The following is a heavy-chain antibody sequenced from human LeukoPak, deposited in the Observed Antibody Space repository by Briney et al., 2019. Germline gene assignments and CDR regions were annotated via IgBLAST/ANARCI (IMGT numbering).Heavy chain of an antibody. CDR3: ARDLDKHNYYDSSGYDAFDI. CDR2: IYYSGST. V-gene: IGHV4-39*07. D-gene: IGHD3-22*01. CDR1: GGSISSSSYY. J-gene: IGHJ3*02. Sequence: SETLSLTCTVSGGSISSSSYYWGWIRQPPGKGLEWIGSIYYSGSTYYNPSLKSRVTISVDTSKNQFSLKLSSVTAADTAVYYCARDLDKHNYYDSSGYDAFDIWGQGTMVTVSS.